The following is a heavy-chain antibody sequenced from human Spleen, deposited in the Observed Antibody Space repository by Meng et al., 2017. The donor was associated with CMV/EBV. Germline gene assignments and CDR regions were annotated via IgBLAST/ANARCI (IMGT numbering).Heavy chain of an antibody. V-gene: IGHV3-11*04. Sequence: GESLKISCAASGFTFSDYYMSWIRQAPGKGLEWVSHISSSGSDKYFADSVAGRFTISRDNAKNSLYLQMNSLRVEDTAVYYCAREDSSGWDDDVFDIWGQGTMVTVSS. CDR1: GFTFSDYY. CDR2: ISSSGSDK. D-gene: IGHD6-19*01. CDR3: AREDSSGWDDDVFDI. J-gene: IGHJ3*02.